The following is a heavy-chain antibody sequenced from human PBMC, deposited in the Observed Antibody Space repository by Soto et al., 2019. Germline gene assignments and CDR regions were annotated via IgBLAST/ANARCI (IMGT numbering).Heavy chain of an antibody. J-gene: IGHJ4*02. CDR1: GDSVTSNY. CDR3: ATSYCNAWYTY. CDR2: MHYTGFS. V-gene: IGHV4-59*02. D-gene: IGHD2-15*01. Sequence: QVQLQESGPGLVTPSETLSLTCAFSGDSVTSNYLTWIRQSPEKGLEWIGYMHYTGFSFYNPSLKSRVAMSVDKSKNEFTLQLTSVTAADTAVYYCATSYCNAWYTYWGQGIQVTVSS.